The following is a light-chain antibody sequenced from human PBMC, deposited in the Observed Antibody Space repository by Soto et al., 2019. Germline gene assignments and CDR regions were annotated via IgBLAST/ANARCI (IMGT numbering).Light chain of an antibody. CDR3: QQYDSSPRT. CDR1: QSVGNNY. J-gene: IGKJ1*01. V-gene: IGKV3-20*01. CDR2: GAS. Sequence: EIVLTQSPGTLSLSPGDGATLSCRASQSVGNNYLAWYQQRPGQAPRLLIHGASSRATGIPDRFSGSGSGTEFTLTIGRVELEDFAVYYCQQYDSSPRTFGQVTKGDI.